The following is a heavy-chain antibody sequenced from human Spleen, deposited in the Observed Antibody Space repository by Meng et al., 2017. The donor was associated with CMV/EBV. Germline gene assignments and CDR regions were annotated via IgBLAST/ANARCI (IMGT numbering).Heavy chain of an antibody. CDR3: ARGSVFYYDGTSFFYA. V-gene: IGHV3-7*01. CDR1: GFTFNNYW. CDR2: IKQDESEK. Sequence: GESLKISCADSGFTFNNYWMNWVRQAPGKGLEWVATIKQDESEKYYVDSVKGRFTISRDNAKNSLYPQMNSLRADDTAVYYCARGSVFYYDGTSFFYAWGQGTLVTVSS. J-gene: IGHJ4*02. D-gene: IGHD3-22*01.